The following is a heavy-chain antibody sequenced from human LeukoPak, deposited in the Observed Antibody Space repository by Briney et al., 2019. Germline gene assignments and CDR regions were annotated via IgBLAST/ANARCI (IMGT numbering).Heavy chain of an antibody. CDR3: ATPPPLLRYLDWLQGFDY. D-gene: IGHD3-9*01. CDR2: FDPEDGET. V-gene: IGHV1-24*01. CDR1: GYTLTELS. Sequence: ASVKVSCKVSGYTLTELSMHWVRQAPGKGLEWMGGFDPEDGETIYAQKFQGRVTMTEDTSTDTAYMELSSLRSEDTAVYYCATPPPLLRYLDWLQGFDYWGQGTLVTVSS. J-gene: IGHJ4*02.